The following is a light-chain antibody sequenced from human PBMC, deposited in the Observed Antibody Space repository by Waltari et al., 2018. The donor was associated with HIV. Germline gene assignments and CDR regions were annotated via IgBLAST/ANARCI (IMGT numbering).Light chain of an antibody. Sequence: QSVLTQPPSVSGAPGQRVTISCTGSSSNIGAGYDVHWYQQLPGTAPKLLIYGNSNRPSGVPDRFSGSKSDTSASLAITGLQAADEADYYCQSYDSSLTTWVFGGGTKLTVL. J-gene: IGLJ3*02. CDR2: GNS. CDR1: SSNIGAGYD. V-gene: IGLV1-40*01. CDR3: QSYDSSLTTWV.